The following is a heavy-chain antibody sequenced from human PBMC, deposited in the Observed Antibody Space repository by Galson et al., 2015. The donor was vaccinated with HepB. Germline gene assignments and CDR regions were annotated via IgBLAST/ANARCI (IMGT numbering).Heavy chain of an antibody. V-gene: IGHV3-48*02. CDR1: GFSFSSYG. CDR3: ARATYGGWNGFDY. J-gene: IGHJ4*02. CDR2: ISSSGTGI. D-gene: IGHD4/OR15-4a*01. Sequence: SLRLSCAASGFSFSSYGTHWVRQAPGKGLEWVSYISSSGTGIHYADSVKGRFTISRDNAKNSLYLQMNSLRDEDTAVYYCARATYGGWNGFDYWGQGTLVTVSS.